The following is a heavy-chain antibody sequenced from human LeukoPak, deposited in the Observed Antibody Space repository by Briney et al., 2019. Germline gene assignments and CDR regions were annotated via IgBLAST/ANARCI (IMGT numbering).Heavy chain of an antibody. D-gene: IGHD1-7*01. CDR3: ARVNLGGFQLELLWFDP. CDR2: IYHSGST. Sequence: PSETLSLTCAVSGGSISSGGYSWSWIRQPPGKGLEWIGYIYHSGSTYYNPSLKSRVTISVDRSKNQFSLKLSSVTAADTAVYYCARVNLGGFQLELLWFDPWGQGTLVTVSS. J-gene: IGHJ5*02. CDR1: GGSISSGGYS. V-gene: IGHV4-30-2*01.